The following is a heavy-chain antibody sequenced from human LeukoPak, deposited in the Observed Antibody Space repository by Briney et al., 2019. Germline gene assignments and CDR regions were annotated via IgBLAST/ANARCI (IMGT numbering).Heavy chain of an antibody. Sequence: SETLSLTCAVYGGSFSGYYWSWIRQPPGKGLEWIGEINHSGSTNYNPSLKSRVTISVDTSKNQFSLKLSSVTAAATAVYYCARVIPASLKQWLVRDVWGKGTTVTVSS. CDR1: GGSFSGYY. D-gene: IGHD6-19*01. V-gene: IGHV4-34*01. CDR3: ARVIPASLKQWLVRDV. CDR2: INHSGST. J-gene: IGHJ6*04.